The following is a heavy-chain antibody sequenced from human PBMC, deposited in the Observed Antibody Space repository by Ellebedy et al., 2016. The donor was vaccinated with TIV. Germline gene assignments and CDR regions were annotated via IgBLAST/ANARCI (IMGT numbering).Heavy chain of an antibody. J-gene: IGHJ6*02. D-gene: IGHD1-26*01. V-gene: IGHV1-24*01. CDR1: GYTLTELS. CDR3: ARDQPYSGSYNHMDV. Sequence: AASVKVSCKVSGYTLTELSMHWVRQAPGKGLEWMGGFDPEDGETIYAQKFQGRVAMTEDTSTDTAYMELSSLRSEDTAVYYCARDQPYSGSYNHMDVWGQGTTVTVSS. CDR2: FDPEDGET.